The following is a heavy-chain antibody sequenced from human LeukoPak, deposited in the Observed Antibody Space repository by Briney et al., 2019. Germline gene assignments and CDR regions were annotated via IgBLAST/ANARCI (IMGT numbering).Heavy chain of an antibody. V-gene: IGHV3-30-3*01. Sequence: GGSQRLSCAASGFTFRNYVIHWVRQAPGKGLEWVAVTSSDLNVKLYADSVKGRFTISRDNSRSTLYLQMNSLRPEDTAIYYCAREGNYGSGSPPSLYFDYWGQGTLVTVSS. CDR2: TSSDLNVK. CDR1: GFTFRNYV. D-gene: IGHD3-10*01. J-gene: IGHJ4*02. CDR3: AREGNYGSGSPPSLYFDY.